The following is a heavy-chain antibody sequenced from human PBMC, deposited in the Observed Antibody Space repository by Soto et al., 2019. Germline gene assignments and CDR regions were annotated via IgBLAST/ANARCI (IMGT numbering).Heavy chain of an antibody. V-gene: IGHV1-69*12. CDR1: GGTFSSYA. CDR2: IIPIFGTA. Sequence: QVQLVQSGAEVKKPGSSVKVSCKASGGTFSSYAISWVRQAPGQGLEWMGGIIPIFGTADYAQRLQGRVTITADGSTSTAYMELSSLRSEDTAVYYCASPGETPYYYGMDVWGQGTTVTVSS. CDR3: ASPGETPYYYGMDV. J-gene: IGHJ6*02.